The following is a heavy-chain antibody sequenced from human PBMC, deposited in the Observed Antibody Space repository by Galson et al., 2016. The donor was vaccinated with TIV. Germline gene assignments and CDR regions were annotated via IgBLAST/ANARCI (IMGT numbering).Heavy chain of an antibody. J-gene: IGHJ4*02. D-gene: IGHD3-16*01. CDR1: GDSLSELS. V-gene: IGHV1-24*01. CDR2: FNFEDGET. Sequence: QSGAEVKKPGTSVKVSCKVFGDSLSELSMHWVRQAPGKGLERIGGFNFEDGETIYAEKFQGRLTLTQDISTDTTYMELTSLTSDDTAVYYCASIWGLDYWGQGTLVIVSS. CDR3: ASIWGLDY.